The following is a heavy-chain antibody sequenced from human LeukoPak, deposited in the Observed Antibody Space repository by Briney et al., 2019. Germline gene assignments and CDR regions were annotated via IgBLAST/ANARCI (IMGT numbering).Heavy chain of an antibody. CDR3: ARDSSGYLVY. Sequence: ASVKVSCKASGYTFSGYYMHWVRQAPGQGLEWMGWISAYNGNTNYAQKLQGRVTMTTDTSTSTAYMELRSLRSDDTAVYYCARDSSGYLVYWGQGTLVTVSS. CDR1: GYTFSGYY. V-gene: IGHV1-18*01. D-gene: IGHD3-22*01. CDR2: ISAYNGNT. J-gene: IGHJ4*02.